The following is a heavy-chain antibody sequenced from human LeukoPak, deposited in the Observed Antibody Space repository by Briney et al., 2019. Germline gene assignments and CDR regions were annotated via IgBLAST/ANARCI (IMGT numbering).Heavy chain of an antibody. J-gene: IGHJ4*02. CDR3: ARDSGYYLSD. Sequence: GGSLRLSCAASGFTFNSYWMSWVRQAPGKGLEWVANLNQDGSEKYYVDSVKGRFTISRDNAKNSLYLQMNSLRAEDTAVYYCARDSGYYLSDWGQGTLVTVSS. CDR1: GFTFNSYW. CDR2: LNQDGSEK. V-gene: IGHV3-7*01. D-gene: IGHD3-22*01.